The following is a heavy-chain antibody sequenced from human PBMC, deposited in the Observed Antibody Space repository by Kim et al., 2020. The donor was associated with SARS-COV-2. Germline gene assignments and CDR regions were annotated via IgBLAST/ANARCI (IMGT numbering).Heavy chain of an antibody. J-gene: IGHJ6*02. Sequence: KDRFTISRDNAKSSLYLQMNSLRDEDTAVYYCAREGSWVGESYYYYGMDVWGQGTTVTVSS. V-gene: IGHV3-48*02. CDR3: AREGSWVGESYYYYGMDV. D-gene: IGHD6-13*01.